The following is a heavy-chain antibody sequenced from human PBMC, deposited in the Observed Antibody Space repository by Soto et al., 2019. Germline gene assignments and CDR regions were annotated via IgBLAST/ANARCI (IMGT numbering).Heavy chain of an antibody. CDR2: IYYSGST. V-gene: IGHV4-61*01. J-gene: IGHJ3*02. D-gene: IGHD2-15*01. CDR1: GGSVSSGSYY. Sequence: SSETLSLTCTVSGGSVSSGSYYWIWIRQPPGKGLEWIGYIYYSGSTNYNPSLKSRVTISVDTSKNQFSLKLSSVTAADTAVYYCARGVIVVVVAATAQSDAFDIWGQGTMVTVSS. CDR3: ARGVIVVVVAATAQSDAFDI.